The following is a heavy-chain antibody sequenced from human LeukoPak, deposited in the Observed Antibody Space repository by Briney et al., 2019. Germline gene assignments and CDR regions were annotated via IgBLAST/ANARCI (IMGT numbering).Heavy chain of an antibody. V-gene: IGHV3-23*01. D-gene: IGHD6-6*01. CDR1: GFTFSSYA. CDR2: VSGSGSGT. Sequence: PGGSLRLSCAASGFTFSSYAMSWVRQAPGKGLEWVSGVSGSGSGTYYADSVKGRFTISRDNSKNTLYLQMNSLRAEDTAVYYCAKDLSSSKTIDSEGFFDYWGQGTLVTVSS. CDR3: AKDLSSSKTIDSEGFFDY. J-gene: IGHJ4*02.